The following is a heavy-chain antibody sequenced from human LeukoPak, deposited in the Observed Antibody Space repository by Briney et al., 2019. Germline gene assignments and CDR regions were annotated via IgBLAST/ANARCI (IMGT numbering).Heavy chain of an antibody. J-gene: IGHJ4*02. CDR2: MREDGTEI. D-gene: IGHD1-26*01. V-gene: IGHV3-7*01. CDR1: GFPFDVQT. CDR3: ARGGATRGRFEN. Sequence: GGSLRLSCAASGFPFDVQTMSWVRQAPGKGLDWVASMREDGTEIHYVDSVKGRFTISRDNPKNTLYLQMNSLRAEDTAVYYCARGGATRGRFENWGQGTLVTVSS.